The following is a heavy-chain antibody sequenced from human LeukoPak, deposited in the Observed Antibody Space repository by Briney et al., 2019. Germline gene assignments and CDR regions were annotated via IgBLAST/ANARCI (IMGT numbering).Heavy chain of an antibody. CDR1: GGSISSYY. V-gene: IGHV4-59*01. D-gene: IGHD3-3*01. Sequence: SETLSLTCTASGGSISSYYWSWIRQPPGKGLEWIGYIYYSGSTNYNPSLKSRVTISVDTSKNQFSLKLSSVTAADTAVYYCARAKAYDFWSGYRAWGQGTLVTVSS. CDR3: ARAKAYDFWSGYRA. J-gene: IGHJ5*02. CDR2: IYYSGST.